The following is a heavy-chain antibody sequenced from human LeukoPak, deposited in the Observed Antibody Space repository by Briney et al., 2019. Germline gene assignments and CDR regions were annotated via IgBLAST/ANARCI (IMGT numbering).Heavy chain of an antibody. J-gene: IGHJ4*02. Sequence: SETLSLTCAVYGGSFSGYYWSWIRQPPGKGLEWIGEINHSGSTNYNPSLKSRVTISVDTSKNQFSLKLSSVTAADTAVYYCARGPGSGTSFDYWGQGTLVTVSS. V-gene: IGHV4-34*01. CDR1: GGSFSGYY. CDR3: ARGPGSGTSFDY. CDR2: INHSGST. D-gene: IGHD3-10*01.